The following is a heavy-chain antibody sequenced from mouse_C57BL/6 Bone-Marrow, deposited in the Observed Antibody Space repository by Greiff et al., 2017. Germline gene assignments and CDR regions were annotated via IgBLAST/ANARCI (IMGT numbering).Heavy chain of an antibody. CDR3: TTIIATVVAPYYFDY. J-gene: IGHJ2*01. CDR1: GFNIKDDY. D-gene: IGHD1-1*01. CDR2: IDPENGDT. V-gene: IGHV14-4*01. Sequence: EVQLQQSGAELVRPGASVKLSCTASGFNIKDDYMHWVKQRPEQGLEWIGWIDPENGDTEYASKFQGKATLTADTSSNTAYLQLSSLTSEDTAVYFCTTIIATVVAPYYFDYWGQGTTLTVSS.